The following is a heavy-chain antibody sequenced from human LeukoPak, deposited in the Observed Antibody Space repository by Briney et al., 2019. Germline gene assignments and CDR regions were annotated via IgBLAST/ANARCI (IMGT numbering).Heavy chain of an antibody. J-gene: IGHJ4*02. CDR2: INPNSGGT. D-gene: IGHD4-23*01. Sequence: ASVKVSCKASGYTFTGYYMHWVRQAPGRGLEWMGWINPNSGGTNYAQKFQGRVTMTRDTSISTAYMELSRLRSDDTAVYYCARPYYGGKPRFDYWGQGTLVTVSS. CDR1: GYTFTGYY. CDR3: ARPYYGGKPRFDY. V-gene: IGHV1-2*02.